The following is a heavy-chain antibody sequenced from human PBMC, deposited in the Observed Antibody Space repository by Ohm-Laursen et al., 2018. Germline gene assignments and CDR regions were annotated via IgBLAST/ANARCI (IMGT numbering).Heavy chain of an antibody. CDR3: ARVSDTSGYYYSFWDY. J-gene: IGHJ4*02. D-gene: IGHD3-22*01. CDR1: GFTFSSYA. V-gene: IGHV3-53*01. Sequence: SLRLSCAASGFTFSSYAMSWVRQAPGKGLEWVSVLYSGGDTFYADSVRGRFTISSEYSKNMVYLQMNSLRAEDTAVYYCARVSDTSGYYYSFWDYWGQGTLVTVSS. CDR2: LYSGGDT.